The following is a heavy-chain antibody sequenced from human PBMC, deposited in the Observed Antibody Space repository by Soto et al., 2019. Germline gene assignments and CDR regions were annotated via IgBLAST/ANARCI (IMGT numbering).Heavy chain of an antibody. V-gene: IGHV1-69*08. CDR2: IIPILGVT. D-gene: IGHD2-15*01. CDR3: ARDGQVVVVTTKLDYYYDGMDA. CDR1: GGTFSSYT. J-gene: IGHJ6*02. Sequence: QVQLVQSGAEVKKPGSSVKVSCKSSGGTFSSYTISWVRQAPGQGLEWMGRIIPILGVTNYAQKFQGRLTITADKSTRPVHSAISSQHSDDTAVYYCARDGQVVVVTTKLDYYYDGMDARGQGTPVTGSS.